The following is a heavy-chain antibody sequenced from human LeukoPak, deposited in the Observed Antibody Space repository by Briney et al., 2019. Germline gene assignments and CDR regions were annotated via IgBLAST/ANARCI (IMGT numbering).Heavy chain of an antibody. V-gene: IGHV1-2*02. J-gene: IGHJ3*02. CDR1: GYTFTDYY. Sequence: ASVKVSCKASGYTFTDYYMHWVRHAPGQRLGGMGGINPNSRGTDSAQKFQGRFSMTRDTSISTAYMELSRLRSDDTAVYYCARRAREYSHDAFDIWGQGTMVTVSS. CDR2: INPNSRGT. CDR3: ARRAREYSHDAFDI. D-gene: IGHD5-18*01.